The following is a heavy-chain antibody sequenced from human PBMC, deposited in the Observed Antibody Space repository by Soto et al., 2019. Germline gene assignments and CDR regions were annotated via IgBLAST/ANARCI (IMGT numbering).Heavy chain of an antibody. CDR3: TRDFGNPKGRFDP. CDR1: GFTITGYW. Sequence: EVQLVESGGGLVQPGGSLILSCAASGFTITGYWMSWVRQAPGKGLEWVANIMQDGSEKYYVDSVKGRFTISRDNAKNSLYLQMNSLRAEDTAVYYCTRDFGNPKGRFDPWGQGTLVTVSS. D-gene: IGHD3-10*01. J-gene: IGHJ5*02. CDR2: IMQDGSEK. V-gene: IGHV3-7*01.